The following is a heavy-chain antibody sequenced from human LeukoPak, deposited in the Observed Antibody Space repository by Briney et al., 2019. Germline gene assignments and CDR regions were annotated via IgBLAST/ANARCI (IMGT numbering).Heavy chain of an antibody. CDR2: VYSSGST. D-gene: IGHD3-22*01. CDR3: ARDSSGYNWFDP. Sequence: SETLSLTCTVSGASISGHYWIWIRQPPGRGLEWIGYVYSSGSTNYNPSLKCRVTMSVDTSKNQFSLKLSSVTAADTAVYYCARDSSGYNWFDPWGQGTLVTVSS. V-gene: IGHV4-59*11. CDR1: GASISGHY. J-gene: IGHJ5*02.